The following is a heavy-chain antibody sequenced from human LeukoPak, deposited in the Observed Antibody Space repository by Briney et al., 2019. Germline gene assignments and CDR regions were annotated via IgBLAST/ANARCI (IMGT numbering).Heavy chain of an antibody. CDR2: LRYDGSDK. J-gene: IGHJ3*02. CDR1: RFAFSSYA. V-gene: IGHV3-30*02. CDR3: ARSGFALDI. Sequence: GGSLRLSCTASRFAFSSYAMHWVRQTPGRGLECVAFLRYDGSDKFYADSVEGRSTISRDNSKDMMYLQMNSLRPDDTAIYYCARSGFALDIWGQGTTVIVSS. D-gene: IGHD6-19*01.